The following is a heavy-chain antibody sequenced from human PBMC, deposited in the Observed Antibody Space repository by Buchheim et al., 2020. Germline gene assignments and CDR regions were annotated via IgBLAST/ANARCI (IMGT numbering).Heavy chain of an antibody. J-gene: IGHJ4*02. CDR2: ISVSTGNT. Sequence: EVQLLESGGGLVQPGGSLRLSCAASGFTFSLFAMSWVRQAPGKGLEWLSTISVSTGNTYYADSLKGRFTISRDTSENTLYLQMNSLRAVDTALYYCAKDGGYSSAYAFDNGGQGAL. CDR1: GFTFSLFA. D-gene: IGHD5-18*01. V-gene: IGHV3-23*01. CDR3: AKDGGYSSAYAFDN.